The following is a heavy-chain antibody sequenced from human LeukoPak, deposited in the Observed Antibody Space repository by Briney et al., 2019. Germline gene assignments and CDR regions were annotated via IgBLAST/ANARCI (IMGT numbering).Heavy chain of an antibody. Sequence: SLRLSCAASGFTFSSYGMHWVRQAPGKGLEWVAVIWYDGSNKYYADSVKGRFTISRDNSKNTLYLQMNSLRAEDTAVYYCARDSSTSCYCYDAFDIWGQGTMVTVSS. D-gene: IGHD2-2*01. CDR1: GFTFSSYG. CDR3: ARDSSTSCYCYDAFDI. J-gene: IGHJ3*02. V-gene: IGHV3-33*01. CDR2: IWYDGSNK.